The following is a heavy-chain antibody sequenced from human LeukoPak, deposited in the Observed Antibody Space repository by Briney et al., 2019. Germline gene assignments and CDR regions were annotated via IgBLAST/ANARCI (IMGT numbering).Heavy chain of an antibody. J-gene: IGHJ4*02. CDR3: VRGQWLGELGDY. D-gene: IGHD3-10*01. CDR1: GFTFSSYG. CDR2: IGTAGDT. Sequence: GGSLRLSCAASGFTFSSYGMHWVRQATGKGLEWVSAIGTAGDTYYPGSVKGRFTISRENAKNSLYLQMNSLRAGDTAVYYCVRGQWLGELGDYWGQGTLVTVSS. V-gene: IGHV3-13*01.